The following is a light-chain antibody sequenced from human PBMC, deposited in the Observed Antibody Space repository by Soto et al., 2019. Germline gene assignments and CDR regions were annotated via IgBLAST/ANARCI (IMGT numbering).Light chain of an antibody. J-gene: IGKJ4*01. CDR1: QSVSSY. Sequence: EIVLTQSPATLSLSPGERATLSGRASQSVSSYLAWYQQKPGQAPRLLIYDASNRATGIPARFSGSGSGTDFTLTISSLEPEDFAVYYCQQRSNWTPALTFGGGTKVEIK. CDR2: DAS. CDR3: QQRSNWTPALT. V-gene: IGKV3-11*01.